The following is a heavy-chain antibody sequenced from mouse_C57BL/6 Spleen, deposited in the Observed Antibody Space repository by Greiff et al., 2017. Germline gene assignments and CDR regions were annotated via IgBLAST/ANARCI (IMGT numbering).Heavy chain of an antibody. D-gene: IGHD2-4*01. Sequence: VQLQQSGAELARPGASVKLSCKASGYTFTSYGISWVKQRTGQGLEWIGEIYPRSGNTHYNEKFKGKATLTADKSSSTAYMELRSLTSEDSAVYFCAREGYDYYFDYWGQGTTLTVSS. CDR1: GYTFTSYG. CDR2: IYPRSGNT. CDR3: AREGYDYYFDY. V-gene: IGHV1-81*01. J-gene: IGHJ2*01.